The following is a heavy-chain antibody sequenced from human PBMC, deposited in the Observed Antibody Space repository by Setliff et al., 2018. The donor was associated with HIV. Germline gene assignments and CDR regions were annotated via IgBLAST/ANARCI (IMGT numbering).Heavy chain of an antibody. V-gene: IGHV4-59*11. J-gene: IGHJ6*03. Sequence: SETLSLTCSLSGDFINNHYWSWIRQPPGKGLEWIGHIYYSGDTNYSPSLKSRVTISMDTPKNQFSLKLTSVTAADTAVYYCARGNDNGQRGGNYYFMDVWDKGTTVTVSS. CDR1: GDFINNHY. D-gene: IGHD4-17*01. CDR3: ARGNDNGQRGGNYYFMDV. CDR2: IYYSGDT.